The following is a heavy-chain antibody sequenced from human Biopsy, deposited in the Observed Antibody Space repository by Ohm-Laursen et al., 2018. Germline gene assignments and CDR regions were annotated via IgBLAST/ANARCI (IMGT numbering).Heavy chain of an antibody. J-gene: IGHJ4*02. CDR2: IYGGGFGT. CDR3: AKFEGDPTPSYYFDY. V-gene: IGHV3-23*01. CDR1: GFTFSDYA. D-gene: IGHD3-10*01. Sequence: SLRLSCAASGFTFSDYAMSWVRQAPGKGLEWVAGIYGGGFGTYYADSVKGRFPISRDNSENTLYLHMNSLRAEDTAVYFCAKFEGDPTPSYYFDYWGQGTLVAVSS.